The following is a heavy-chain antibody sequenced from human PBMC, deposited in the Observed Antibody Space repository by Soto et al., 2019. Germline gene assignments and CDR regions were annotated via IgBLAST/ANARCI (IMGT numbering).Heavy chain of an antibody. D-gene: IGHD2-21*02. CDR3: ARGSVVTASYYYYYGMDV. Sequence: GGSLRLSGAASGFTFSSYAMHWVRQAPGKGLEWVAVISYDGSNKYYADSVKGRFTISRDNSKNTLYLQMNSLRAEDTAVYYCARGSVVTASYYYYYGMDVWGQGTTVTVSS. V-gene: IGHV3-30-3*01. J-gene: IGHJ6*02. CDR1: GFTFSSYA. CDR2: ISYDGSNK.